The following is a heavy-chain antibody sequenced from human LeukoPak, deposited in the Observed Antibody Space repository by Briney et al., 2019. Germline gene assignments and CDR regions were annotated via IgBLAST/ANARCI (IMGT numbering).Heavy chain of an antibody. CDR2: IYSSGYT. J-gene: IGHJ3*01. CDR3: ARLQGKGRDAFDV. V-gene: IGHV4-4*07. CDR1: DDSLNQYF. Sequence: PSETLSVSCTVSDDSLNQYFWVWIRQPGGKQLEWIGRIYSSGYTNYNPSLQSRVSMSLDTSTNQFFLNLTSLTAADTAVYYCARLQGKGRDAFDVWGLGTMVTVSS.